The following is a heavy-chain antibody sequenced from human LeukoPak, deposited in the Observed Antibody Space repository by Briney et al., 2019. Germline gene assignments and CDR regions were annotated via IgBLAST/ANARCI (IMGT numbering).Heavy chain of an antibody. Sequence: SETLSLTCAVYGGSFSGYYWSWIRQPPGKGLEWIGEINHSGSTNYNPSLKSRVTISVDTSKNQFSLKLSSVTAADTAAYYCARGRTRYCSGGSCYLWFDPWGQGTLVTVSS. J-gene: IGHJ5*02. CDR2: INHSGST. D-gene: IGHD2-15*01. V-gene: IGHV4-34*01. CDR1: GGSFSGYY. CDR3: ARGRTRYCSGGSCYLWFDP.